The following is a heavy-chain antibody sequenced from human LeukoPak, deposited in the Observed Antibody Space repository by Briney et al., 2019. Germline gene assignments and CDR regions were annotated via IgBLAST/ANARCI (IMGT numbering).Heavy chain of an antibody. CDR3: AKDRYSYGFLEYYYGMDV. CDR1: GFTFSSYG. J-gene: IGHJ6*02. V-gene: IGHV3-30*18. D-gene: IGHD5-18*01. CDR2: ISYDGSNK. Sequence: GSLRLSCAASGFTFSSYGMHWVRQAPGKGLEWVAVISYDGSNKYYADSVKGRFTISRDNSKNTLYLQMNSLRAEDTAVYYCAKDRYSYGFLEYYYGMDVWGQGTTVTVSS.